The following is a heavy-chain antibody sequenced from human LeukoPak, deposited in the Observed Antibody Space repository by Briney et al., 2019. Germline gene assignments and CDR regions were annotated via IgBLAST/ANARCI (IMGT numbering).Heavy chain of an antibody. CDR3: VKDRVVAATPRRNWFDP. V-gene: IGHV3-23*01. Sequence: GGSLRLSCAASGFTFSSYAMNWVRQAPGKGLEWVSAISGSGYSTYYADSVKGRFTISRDNSMNTLYLQMNSLRAEDTAVYYCVKDRVVAATPRRNWFDPWGQGTLVTVSS. CDR1: GFTFSSYA. J-gene: IGHJ5*02. D-gene: IGHD2-15*01. CDR2: ISGSGYST.